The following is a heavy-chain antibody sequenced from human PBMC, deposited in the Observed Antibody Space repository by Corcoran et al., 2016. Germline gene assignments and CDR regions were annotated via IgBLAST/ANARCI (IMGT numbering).Heavy chain of an antibody. Sequence: EVQLVESGGGLVKPGGSLRLSCAASGFTFSSYSMNWVRQAPGKGLEWVSSISSSSSYIYYADSVKGRLTISRDNAKNSRYLQMNSLRAEDTAGYYCARGMACSRTSCYSRGYYYGMDVWGHGTTVTVSS. CDR2: ISSSSSYI. CDR1: GFTFSSYS. D-gene: IGHD2-2*01. V-gene: IGHV3-21*01. J-gene: IGHJ6*02. CDR3: ARGMACSRTSCYSRGYYYGMDV.